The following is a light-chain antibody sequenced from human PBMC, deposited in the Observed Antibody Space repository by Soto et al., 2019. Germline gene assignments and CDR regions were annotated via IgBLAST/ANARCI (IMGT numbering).Light chain of an antibody. Sequence: EIVMTQSPATLSVSPGERATLSCRASQSVSSNLAWYQQKPGQAPRLLSYGASTRATGIPARFSGSGSGTEFTLTIRSLQSEDLAVYYCQQYHNWWTFGQGTKVDIK. CDR3: QQYHNWWT. CDR1: QSVSSN. CDR2: GAS. J-gene: IGKJ1*01. V-gene: IGKV3-15*01.